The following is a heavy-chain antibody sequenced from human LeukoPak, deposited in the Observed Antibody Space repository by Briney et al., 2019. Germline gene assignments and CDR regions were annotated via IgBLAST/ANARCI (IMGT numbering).Heavy chain of an antibody. CDR1: GGTFSSYA. D-gene: IGHD3-10*01. CDR2: IIPIFGTA. V-gene: IGHV1-69*05. Sequence: SVKVSCKASGGTFSSYAISWVRQAPGQGLEWMGRIIPIFGTANYAQKFQGRVTITTDESTSTAYMELSSLRSEDTAVYYCARDWSGSGSYYSPYYYYYYMDVWGKGTTVTVS. J-gene: IGHJ6*03. CDR3: ARDWSGSGSYYSPYYYYYYMDV.